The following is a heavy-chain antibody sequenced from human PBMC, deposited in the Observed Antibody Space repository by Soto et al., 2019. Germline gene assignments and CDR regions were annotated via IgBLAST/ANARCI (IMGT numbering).Heavy chain of an antibody. CDR3: AADATTVVTPFLCYYYCMDV. Sequence: QMQLVQSGPEVKKPGTSVKVSCKASGFTFTSSAVQWVRQARGQRLEWIGWIVGGSGNTNYAQKFQERVTITRDMSTSLAYWELSSLRCEVTAVYYCAADATTVVTPFLCYYYCMDVLGPGNTVTGSS. D-gene: IGHD4-17*01. CDR1: GFTFTSSA. J-gene: IGHJ6*02. V-gene: IGHV1-58*01. CDR2: IVGGSGNT.